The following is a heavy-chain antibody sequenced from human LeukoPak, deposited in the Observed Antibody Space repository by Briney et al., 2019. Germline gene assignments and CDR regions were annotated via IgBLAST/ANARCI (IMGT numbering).Heavy chain of an antibody. V-gene: IGHV1-3*01. CDR1: GYTFTSYA. J-gene: IGHJ3*02. CDR2: INAGNGNT. CDR3: ARDSQWLFSAFDI. D-gene: IGHD3-22*01. Sequence: ASVKVSCKASGYTFTSYAMHWVRQAPGQRLEWMGWINAGNGNTKYSQKLQGRVTITRDTSASTAYMELSSLRSEDTAVYYCARDSQWLFSAFDIWGQGTMVTVSS.